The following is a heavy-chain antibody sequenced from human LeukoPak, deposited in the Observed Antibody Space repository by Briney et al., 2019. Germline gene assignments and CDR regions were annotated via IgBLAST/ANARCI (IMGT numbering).Heavy chain of an antibody. J-gene: IGHJ2*01. CDR3: ARARYDYGYWYFDL. Sequence: TGGSLRLSCAASGFTFSSYGMNWVRQAPGKGLERVSYISGSSSTIYYADSVKGRFTISRDNAKDSLYLQMNSLRAEDTALYYCARARYDYGYWYFDLWGRGTLVTVSS. V-gene: IGHV3-48*04. D-gene: IGHD4-17*01. CDR1: GFTFSSYG. CDR2: ISGSSSTI.